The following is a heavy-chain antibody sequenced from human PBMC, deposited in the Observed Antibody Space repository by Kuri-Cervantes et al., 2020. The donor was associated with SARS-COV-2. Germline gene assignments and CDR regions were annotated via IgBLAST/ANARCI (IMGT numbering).Heavy chain of an antibody. CDR3: AKEWEMATVNPVYDF. J-gene: IGHJ4*01. V-gene: IGHV3-74*01. CDR1: GFTFSGHW. CDR2: INPDGSYT. Sequence: GESLKISCAASGFTFSGHWIHWVRQAPGKGLGWVSRINPDGSYTNNADAVKGRFTLSRDNSKNTLFLKMNNLRADDTAVYYCAKEWEMATVNPVYDFWGQGTLVTVSS. D-gene: IGHD5-24*01.